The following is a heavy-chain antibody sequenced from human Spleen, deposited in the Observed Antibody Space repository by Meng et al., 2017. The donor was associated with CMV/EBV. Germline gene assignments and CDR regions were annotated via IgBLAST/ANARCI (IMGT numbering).Heavy chain of an antibody. D-gene: IGHD4-17*01. V-gene: IGHV1-3*04. CDR1: CSFFTGYS. CDR3: ARATVITIDQ. Sequence: SCPASCSFFTGYSIPWVRQAPGQRLAWMGWINTGNRNTGISRRFQDRLTFTRDTSASTAYMEVSSLRSEDTSIYYCARATVITIDQWGQGTLVTVSS. J-gene: IGHJ4*02. CDR2: INTGNRNT.